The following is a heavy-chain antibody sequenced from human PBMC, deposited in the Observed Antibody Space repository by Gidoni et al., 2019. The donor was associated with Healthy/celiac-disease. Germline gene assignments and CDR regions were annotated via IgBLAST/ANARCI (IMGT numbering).Heavy chain of an antibody. J-gene: IGHJ6*02. CDR3: ARPPHPRDYDYVWGSYPQGFYYYGMDV. Sequence: QVQLVESGGGVVQPARSLRLSCAASAFTFRSYAMHWVRQAPGQGLEWVAVISYDGSNKYYADSVKGRFTISRDNSKNTLYLQMNSLRAEDTAVYYCARPPHPRDYDYVWGSYPQGFYYYGMDVWGQGTTVTVSS. CDR1: AFTFRSYA. CDR2: ISYDGSNK. V-gene: IGHV3-30*01. D-gene: IGHD3-16*02.